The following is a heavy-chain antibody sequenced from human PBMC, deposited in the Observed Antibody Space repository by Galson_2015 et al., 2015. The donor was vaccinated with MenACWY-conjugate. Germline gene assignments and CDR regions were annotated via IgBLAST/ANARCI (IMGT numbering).Heavy chain of an antibody. CDR2: VDRVGAT. CDR3: SRGSDWCSYFRA. D-gene: IGHD2-8*01. Sequence: SLRLSCAVSGFSVTDNCLSWVHQAPGKGPEWIAMVDRVGATIYADSVRGRFTVSRDNFKNTVILQMNSLRAEDTAVYRCSRGSDWCSYFRAWGQGAQVTVSS. V-gene: IGHV3-53*01. CDR1: GFSVTDNC. J-gene: IGHJ5*02.